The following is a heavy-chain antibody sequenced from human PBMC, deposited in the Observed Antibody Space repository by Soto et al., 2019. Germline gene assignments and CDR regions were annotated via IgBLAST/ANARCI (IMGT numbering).Heavy chain of an antibody. J-gene: IGHJ4*02. CDR3: ARARGTTATKSFDY. CDR2: IYYSERI. CDR1: GVSSSSYY. Sequence: SETLSHTCTVSGVSSSSYYWSLIRQPPGKGLEWIGYIYYSERINYNPSLKSRVIISADTSKNQFSLKLSSVTAADTAVYYCARARGTTATKSFDYWGQGTLVTVSS. D-gene: IGHD4-17*01. V-gene: IGHV4-59*01.